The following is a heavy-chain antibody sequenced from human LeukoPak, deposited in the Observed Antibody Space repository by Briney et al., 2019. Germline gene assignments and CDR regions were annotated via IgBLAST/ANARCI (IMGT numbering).Heavy chain of an antibody. CDR3: ARYSPYYYYGMDV. Sequence: GGSLRLSCAASGFTFSSYSMNWVRQAPGKGLEWVAFIRYDGSNKYYADSVKGRFTISRDNSKNTLYLQMNSLRAEDTAVYYCARYSPYYYYGMDVWGQGTTVTVSS. V-gene: IGHV3-30*02. J-gene: IGHJ6*02. CDR2: IRYDGSNK. CDR1: GFTFSSYS. D-gene: IGHD2-15*01.